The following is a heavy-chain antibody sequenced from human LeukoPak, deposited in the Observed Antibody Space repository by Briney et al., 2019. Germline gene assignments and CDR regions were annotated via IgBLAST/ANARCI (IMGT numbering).Heavy chain of an antibody. J-gene: IGHJ6*03. CDR1: GGSISDYY. D-gene: IGHD2-2*01. CDR2: FYYSGST. Sequence: SETLSLTCTVSGGSISDYYWSWIRQPQGKGLDGFGYFYYSGSTTYNPSLKSRVTMSVDTAKNQFSLKLRSVTAADTAIYYCARGDFCSSSSCYLRPMDVWGKGTTVTVSS. CDR3: ARGDFCSSSSCYLRPMDV. V-gene: IGHV4-59*13.